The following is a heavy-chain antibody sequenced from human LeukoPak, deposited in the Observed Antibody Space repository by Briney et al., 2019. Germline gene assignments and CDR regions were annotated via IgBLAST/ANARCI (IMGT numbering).Heavy chain of an antibody. CDR2: IYHSGST. CDR1: GGSISSGGYY. J-gene: IGHJ4*02. V-gene: IGHV4-30-2*01. Sequence: SETLSLTCTVSGGSISSGGYYWSWTRQPPGKGLEWIGYIYHSGSTYYNPSLKSRVTISVDRSKNQFSLKLSSATAADTAVYYCARGLAAADYWGQGTLVTVSS. D-gene: IGHD6-13*01. CDR3: ARGLAAADY.